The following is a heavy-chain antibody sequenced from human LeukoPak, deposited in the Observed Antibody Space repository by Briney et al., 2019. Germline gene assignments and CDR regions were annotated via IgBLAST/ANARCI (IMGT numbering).Heavy chain of an antibody. D-gene: IGHD5-12*01. CDR2: IYHTGSI. V-gene: IGHV4-59*01. Sequence: PSETLSLTCTVSGASISNYYWSWIRQPPGKGLEWIGYIYHTGSISYNPSLKSRVTMSVETSQNQFSLKVRSVTAADTAVYYCAREDSGYDYSPFYYWGQGTLVTVSS. CDR1: GASISNYY. CDR3: AREDSGYDYSPFYY. J-gene: IGHJ4*02.